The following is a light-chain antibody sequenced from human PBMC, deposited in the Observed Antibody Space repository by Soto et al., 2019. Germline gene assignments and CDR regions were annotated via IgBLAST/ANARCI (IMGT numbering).Light chain of an antibody. CDR2: GAS. V-gene: IGKV1-39*01. CDR1: QSMSNH. J-gene: IGKJ2*01. CDR3: QQFYSFPHT. Sequence: DTQMTQSPSSRPASFSERVTITFRASQSMSNHLNWYQQKPGKVPEVLNYGASSLQAGVPSRFSGSGSGTDFTLTISSLQPEDFATYYCQQFYSFPHTFGQGTKLEV.